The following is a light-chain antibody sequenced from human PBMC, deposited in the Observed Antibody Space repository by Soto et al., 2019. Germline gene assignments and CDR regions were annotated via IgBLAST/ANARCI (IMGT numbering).Light chain of an antibody. CDR2: AAS. V-gene: IGKV1-8*01. Sequence: AIRMTQSPSSFSASTGDRVAITCQASQGISSYLAWYQQKPGKAPKLLIYAASTLQSGVPSRFSGSVSGTDFTLTISCLQSEDFATYYCQQYYSYPLTFDGGTKVEIK. CDR1: QGISSY. J-gene: IGKJ4*01. CDR3: QQYYSYPLT.